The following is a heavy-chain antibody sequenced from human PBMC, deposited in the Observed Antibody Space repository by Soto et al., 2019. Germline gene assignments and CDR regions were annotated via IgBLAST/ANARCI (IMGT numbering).Heavy chain of an antibody. CDR3: AKALQYSSSRDYFYYGMDV. Sequence: GGSLRLSCAASGFTFNNYGMHWARQAPGKGLEWVSGMNSGGRTYYADSVKGRFTISRDTSKNTLYLQMNSLRADDTAVFYCAKALQYSSSRDYFYYGMDVWGQGTTVTVSS. CDR2: MNSGGRT. CDR1: GFTFNNYG. V-gene: IGHV3-NL1*01. D-gene: IGHD6-6*01. J-gene: IGHJ6*02.